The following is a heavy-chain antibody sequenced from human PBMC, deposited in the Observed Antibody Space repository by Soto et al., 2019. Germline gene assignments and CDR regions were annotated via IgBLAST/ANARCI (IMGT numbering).Heavy chain of an antibody. CDR3: TRVRGITIFGVVMDYYYYGMDV. Sequence: GGSLRLSCTAAGFTFGDYAMSWVRQAPGKGLEWVGFIRSKAYGGTTEYAASVKGRFTISRDDSKSIAYLQVNSLKTEDTAVYYCTRVRGITIFGVVMDYYYYGMDVWGQGTTVTVSS. J-gene: IGHJ6*02. V-gene: IGHV3-49*04. CDR1: GFTFGDYA. D-gene: IGHD3-3*01. CDR2: IRSKAYGGTT.